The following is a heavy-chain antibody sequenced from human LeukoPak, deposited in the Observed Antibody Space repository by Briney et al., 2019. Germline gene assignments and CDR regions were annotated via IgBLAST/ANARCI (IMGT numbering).Heavy chain of an antibody. V-gene: IGHV3-74*01. CDR3: ARVSSSSWWALDY. CDR1: GFTFSSYG. Sequence: GGSLRLSCAASGFTFSSYGMHWVRQAPGKGLVWVSRINTDGSSTSYADSVKGRFTISRDNAKNTLYLQMNSLRAEDTAVYYCARVSSSSWWALDYWGQGTLVTVSS. D-gene: IGHD6-13*01. J-gene: IGHJ4*02. CDR2: INTDGSST.